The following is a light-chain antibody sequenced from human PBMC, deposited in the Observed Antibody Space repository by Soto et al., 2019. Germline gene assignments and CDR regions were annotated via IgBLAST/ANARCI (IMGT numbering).Light chain of an antibody. CDR1: SSDVGNYNL. V-gene: IGLV2-23*01. CDR2: EGN. J-gene: IGLJ2*01. CDR3: CSHAGSSTVI. Sequence: QSALTQPASVSGSPGQSITISCTGPSSDVGNYNLVSWYQQYPGKAPKLMIYEGNKWPSGVSNRFSGSVSGNTASLTISGLQAEDEADYYCCSHAGSSTVIFGGGTKLTVL.